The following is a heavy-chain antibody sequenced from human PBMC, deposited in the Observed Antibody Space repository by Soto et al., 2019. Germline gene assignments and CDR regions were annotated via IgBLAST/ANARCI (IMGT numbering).Heavy chain of an antibody. CDR3: ARGLVRGVITYYYYGIDV. CDR1: GGTFSSYA. Sequence: QVQLVQSGAEVKKPGSSVKVSCKASGGTFSSYAISWVRQAPGQGLEWMGGIIPIFGTANYAQKFQGRVTITADESTSTAYMELSSVRSEDTAVYYCARGLVRGVITYYYYGIDVWGQGTTVTVSS. V-gene: IGHV1-69*01. CDR2: IIPIFGTA. J-gene: IGHJ6*02. D-gene: IGHD3-10*01.